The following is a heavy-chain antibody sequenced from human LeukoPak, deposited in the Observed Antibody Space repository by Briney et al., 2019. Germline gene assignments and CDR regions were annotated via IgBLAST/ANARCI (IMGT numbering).Heavy chain of an antibody. CDR3: ARLRAPPLWLHHFDY. Sequence: GESLKICCKGCGYSFTSYWIGWVRQMPGKGLEWMGIIYPGDSDTRYSPSFQGQVTISADKSISTAYLQWSSLKASGTAMYYCARLRAPPLWLHHFDYWGQGTLVTVSS. V-gene: IGHV5-51*01. CDR1: GYSFTSYW. D-gene: IGHD5-18*01. J-gene: IGHJ4*02. CDR2: IYPGDSDT.